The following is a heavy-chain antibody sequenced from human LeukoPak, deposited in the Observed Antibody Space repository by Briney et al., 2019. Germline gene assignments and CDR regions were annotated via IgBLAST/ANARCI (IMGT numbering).Heavy chain of an antibody. CDR2: IWLDGSNQ. J-gene: IGHJ4*02. CDR1: GFIFRSNG. CDR3: ARDGPYETSGYHFGY. D-gene: IGHD3-22*01. V-gene: IGHV3-33*01. Sequence: GRSLRLSCAASGFIFRSNGMHWVRQVPGKGLEWVALIWLDGSNQVYADSVKGRFTVSRDNSKSILYLQMNDLRAEDTAVYYCARDGPYETSGYHFGYWGQGTLVTVSS.